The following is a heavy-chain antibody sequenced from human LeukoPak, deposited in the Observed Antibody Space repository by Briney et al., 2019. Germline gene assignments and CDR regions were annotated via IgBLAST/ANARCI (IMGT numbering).Heavy chain of an antibody. CDR1: GFTFSSYR. V-gene: IGHV3-7*01. D-gene: IGHD6-19*01. J-gene: IGHJ4*02. CDR2: IKQDGSEK. CDR3: ARTEYSSGWSDFDY. Sequence: GGSLSLSCAASGFTFSSYRVRWVRQAPGKGLEWLVNIKQDGSEKYYVDSVKGRFTISRDNAKNSLYLQMNSLRAEDTAVYYCARTEYSSGWSDFDYWGQGTLVTVSS.